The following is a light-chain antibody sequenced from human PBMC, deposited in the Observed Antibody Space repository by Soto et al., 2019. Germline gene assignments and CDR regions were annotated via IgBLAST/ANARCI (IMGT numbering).Light chain of an antibody. J-gene: IGKJ5*01. CDR2: DAS. CDR3: QQYESLPLT. CDR1: QDINKN. V-gene: IGKV1-33*01. Sequence: DIQMTQAPSSLSPSVGDRVTITCEASQDINKNLIWYQQKPGKAPKLLIYDASDLETGVPSRFSGSGSGTGFTFTISSLQPEDFATYYCQQYESLPLTFGQGTRLENK.